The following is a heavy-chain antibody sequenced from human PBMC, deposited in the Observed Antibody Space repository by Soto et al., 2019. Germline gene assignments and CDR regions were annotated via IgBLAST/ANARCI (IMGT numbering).Heavy chain of an antibody. CDR1: GSTFSSYA. V-gene: IGHV1-69*13. D-gene: IGHD4-17*01. CDR3: ARGVYGDYYYFDY. Sequence: SVKVSCKASGSTFSSYAISWVRQAPGQGLEWMGGIIPIFGTANYAQKFQGRVTITADESTSTAYMELSSLRSEDTAVYYCARGVYGDYYYFDYWGQGTLVTVSS. J-gene: IGHJ4*02. CDR2: IIPIFGTA.